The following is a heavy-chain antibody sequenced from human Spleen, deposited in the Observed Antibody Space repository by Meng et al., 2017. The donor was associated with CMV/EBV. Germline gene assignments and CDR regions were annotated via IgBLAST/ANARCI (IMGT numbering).Heavy chain of an antibody. J-gene: IGHJ4*02. D-gene: IGHD3-22*01. Sequence: GGSLRLSCAASGFTFSIYDMSWVRQAPGKGLEWGSLISGSGGTTYYADSVKGRFTISRDKSKNTLYLQMNSLRAEDTAVDYCAKNQIRVAVVITTFPPPGDYWGQGTLVTVSS. CDR3: AKNQIRVAVVITTFPPPGDY. CDR1: GFTFSIYD. V-gene: IGHV3-23*01. CDR2: ISGSGGTT.